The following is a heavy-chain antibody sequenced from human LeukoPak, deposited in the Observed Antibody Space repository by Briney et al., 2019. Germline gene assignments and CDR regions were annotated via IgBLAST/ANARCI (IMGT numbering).Heavy chain of an antibody. J-gene: IGHJ4*01. V-gene: IGHV3-23*01. Sequence: PGGSLRLSCAASGFTFSSYAMSWVRQAPGKGLELFSGIIGSGGSTYYADSVKGRFTVSRDNSKNTRYLQMNSLRAEDTAVYYCVRLWFATYYFDCGGHGTLVTVSS. CDR1: GFTFSSYA. CDR3: VRLWFATYYFDC. D-gene: IGHD3-10*01. CDR2: IIGSGGST.